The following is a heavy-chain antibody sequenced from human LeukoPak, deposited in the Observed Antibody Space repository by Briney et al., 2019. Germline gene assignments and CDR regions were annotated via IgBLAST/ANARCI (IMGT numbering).Heavy chain of an antibody. CDR1: GGTFSSYA. CDR2: IIPIFGTA. V-gene: IGHV1-69*13. CDR3: ARVPRTERPVYYDFWSGYNPYYYGMDV. Sequence: ASVKVSCKASGGTFSSYAFIWVRQAPGQGLEWMGGIIPIFGTANYAQKFQGRVTITADESTSTAYMELSSLRSEDTAVYYCARVPRTERPVYYDFWSGYNPYYYGMDVWGQGTTVTVSS. J-gene: IGHJ6*02. D-gene: IGHD3-3*01.